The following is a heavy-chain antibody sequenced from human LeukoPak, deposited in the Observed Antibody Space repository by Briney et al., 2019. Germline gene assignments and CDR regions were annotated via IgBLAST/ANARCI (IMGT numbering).Heavy chain of an antibody. Sequence: PGGSLRLSCAASGFTLRDNFMSWIRQAPGQGLEWVAYSSTSGSTTFYGDSVKRRFTISRDNAKNSVFLEMNSLRADDTAVYYCVREGLTGYFDAWGQGTLVTVSS. CDR3: VREGLTGYFDA. CDR2: SSTSGSTT. J-gene: IGHJ5*02. D-gene: IGHD6-25*01. V-gene: IGHV3-11*01. CDR1: GFTLRDNF.